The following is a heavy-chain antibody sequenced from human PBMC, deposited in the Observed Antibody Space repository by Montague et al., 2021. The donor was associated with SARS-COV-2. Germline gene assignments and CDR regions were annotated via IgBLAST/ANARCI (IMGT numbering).Heavy chain of an antibody. D-gene: IGHD2-21*02. CDR1: GGSITSSAYY. CDR2: IYYSGNT. V-gene: IGHV4-39*01. J-gene: IGHJ6*02. CDR3: ASLGSPAYCGGDCYLRDYGMDV. Sequence: SETLSLTCTVSGGSITSSAYYWSWIRQSPGKGLEWIGTIYYSGNTYSNPSLKSRVTISMDTSKSQVSLKINSVTAADTAVYSCASLGSPAYCGGDCYLRDYGMDVWGQGTRVTVSS.